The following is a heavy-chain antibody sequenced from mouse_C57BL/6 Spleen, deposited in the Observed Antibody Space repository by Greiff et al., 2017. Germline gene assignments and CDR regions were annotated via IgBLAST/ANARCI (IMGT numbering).Heavy chain of an antibody. J-gene: IGHJ2*01. Sequence: EVKVEESGGGLVKPGGSLKLSCAASGFTFSDYGMHWVRQAPEKGLEWVAYISSGSSTIYYADTVKGRFTISRDNAKNTLFLQMTSLRSEDTAMDYCARGGYYFDYWGQGTTLTVSS. V-gene: IGHV5-17*01. CDR3: ARGGYYFDY. CDR1: GFTFSDYG. CDR2: ISSGSSTI.